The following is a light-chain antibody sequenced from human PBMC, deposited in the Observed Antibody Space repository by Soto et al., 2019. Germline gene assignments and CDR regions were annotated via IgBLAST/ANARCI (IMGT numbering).Light chain of an antibody. CDR3: MQATHWPPT. J-gene: IGKJ1*01. CDR1: QSLLYRDGNTY. V-gene: IGKV2-30*01. Sequence: DVVMTQSPLSLAATLGQPASISCRSSQSLLYRDGNTYLNWFHQRPGHTPRRLIYKVFNRESGVPDRFSGSGSGSDFTLHITRVEADDVGFYFCMQATHWPPTFGLGTRVELK. CDR2: KVF.